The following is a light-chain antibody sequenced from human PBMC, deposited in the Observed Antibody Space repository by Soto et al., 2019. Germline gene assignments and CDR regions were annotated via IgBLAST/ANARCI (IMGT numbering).Light chain of an antibody. CDR1: QGISSY. V-gene: IGKV1-39*01. CDR2: SAS. J-gene: IGKJ4*01. CDR3: QQSHTTPFT. Sequence: DIQLTQSPAXXXXXXGDXXXIXXRVSQGISSYLNWYRQKPGKVPNLLTYSASNLQSGVPSRFSGSGSGTDFTLTISSLQPEDFATYYCQQSHTTPFTFGGGTKVDI.